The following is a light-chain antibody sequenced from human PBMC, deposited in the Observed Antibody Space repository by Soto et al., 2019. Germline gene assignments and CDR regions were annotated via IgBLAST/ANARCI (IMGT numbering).Light chain of an antibody. V-gene: IGLV2-18*02. CDR3: SSYTSSSTYV. J-gene: IGLJ1*01. CDR2: EVN. CDR1: SSDVGGYNL. Sequence: QSALTQPPSVSGSPGQSVTISCTGTSSDVGGYNLVSWYQQPPGTAPKFMIYEVNKRPSGVPDRFSGSRSGNTASLTISGLQAEDEADYYCSSYTSSSTYVFGTGTKVTVL.